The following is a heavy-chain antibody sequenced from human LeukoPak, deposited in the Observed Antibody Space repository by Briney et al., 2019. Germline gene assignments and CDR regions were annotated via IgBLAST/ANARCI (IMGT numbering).Heavy chain of an antibody. Sequence: SVKVSCKASGGTFSSYAISWVRQAPGQGLEWMGRIIPILGIANYAQKLQGRVTMTTDTSTSTAYMELRSLRSDDTAVYYCARGIYDSSGFRLYYFDYWGQGTLVTVSS. D-gene: IGHD3-22*01. CDR3: ARGIYDSSGFRLYYFDY. CDR2: IIPILGIA. J-gene: IGHJ4*02. CDR1: GGTFSSYA. V-gene: IGHV1-69*04.